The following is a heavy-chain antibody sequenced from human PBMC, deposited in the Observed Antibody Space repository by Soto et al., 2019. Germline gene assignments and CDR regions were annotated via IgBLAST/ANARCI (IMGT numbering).Heavy chain of an antibody. CDR1: GFTFSSSA. D-gene: IGHD2-21*02. CDR2: IDVGSANA. CDR3: ARDSRYCGGDCPVQDY. Sequence: SVKVSCKTSGFTFSSSAVHWVRQARGHRLQWIGWIDVGSANANYAQMLQERVTISRDMSTSTAYMELRSLRSDDTAVYYCARDSRYCGGDCPVQDYWGQGTLVTVSS. V-gene: IGHV1-58*01. J-gene: IGHJ4*02.